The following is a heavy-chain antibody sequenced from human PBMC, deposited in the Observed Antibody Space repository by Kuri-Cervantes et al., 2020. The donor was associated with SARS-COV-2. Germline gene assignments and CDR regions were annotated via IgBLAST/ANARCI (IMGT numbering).Heavy chain of an antibody. D-gene: IGHD2-8*01. CDR3: ARSGLMVHAMEFDY. Sequence: SETLSLTCTVSGGSISSGGYYWSWIRQHPGKGLEWIGYIYYSGSTNYNPSLKSRVTISVDTSKNQFSLKLSSVTAADTAVYYCARSGLMVHAMEFDYWGQGTLVTVSS. CDR1: GGSISSGGYY. V-gene: IGHV4-61*08. CDR2: IYYSGST. J-gene: IGHJ4*02.